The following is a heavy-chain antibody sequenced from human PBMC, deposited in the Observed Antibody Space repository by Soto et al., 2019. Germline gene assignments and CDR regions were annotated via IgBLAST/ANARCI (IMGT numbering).Heavy chain of an antibody. V-gene: IGHV4-59*08. CDR3: ARYGSGSYFYYYMDV. D-gene: IGHD3-10*01. CDR1: GGSISSYY. Sequence: SSETLSLTCTVSGGSISSYYWSWIRQPPGKGLEWIGYIYYSGSTNYNPSLKSRVTISVDTSKNQFSLKLSSVTAADTAVYYCARYGSGSYFYYYMDVWGKGTTVTVSS. CDR2: IYYSGST. J-gene: IGHJ6*03.